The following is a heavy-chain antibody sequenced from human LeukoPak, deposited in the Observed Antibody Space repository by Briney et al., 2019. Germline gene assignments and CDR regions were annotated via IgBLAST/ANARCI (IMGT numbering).Heavy chain of an antibody. CDR1: GGSISSYY. CDR3: AKDRGWNVYHFDY. CDR2: ISGSGGST. D-gene: IGHD1-1*01. J-gene: IGHJ4*02. Sequence: PSETLSLTCTVSGGSISSYYWSWIRQPPGKGLEWVSAISGSGGSTYYADSVKGRFTISRDNFKNTLYLQMNSLRAEDTAVYFCAKDRGWNVYHFDYWGQGILVTVSS. V-gene: IGHV3-23*01.